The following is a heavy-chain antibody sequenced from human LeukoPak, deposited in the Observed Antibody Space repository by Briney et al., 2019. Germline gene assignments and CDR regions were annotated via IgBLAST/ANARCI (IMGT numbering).Heavy chain of an antibody. D-gene: IGHD6-13*01. CDR1: GFTFGDYA. CDR2: IRSKAYGGTT. CDR3: TRDTAAAANWFDP. V-gene: IGHV3-49*04. J-gene: IGHJ5*02. Sequence: PGRSLRLSCTASGFTFGDYAMSWVRQAPGKGQDLVGFIRSKAYGGTTEYAASVKGRFTISRDDSKSIAYLQMNSLKTEDTAVYYCTRDTAAAANWFDPWGQGTLVTVSS.